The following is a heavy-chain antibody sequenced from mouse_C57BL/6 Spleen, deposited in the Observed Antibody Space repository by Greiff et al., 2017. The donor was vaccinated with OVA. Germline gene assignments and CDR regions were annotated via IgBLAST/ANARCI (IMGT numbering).Heavy chain of an antibody. Sequence: VQGVESGAEQVRPGTSVKMSCKASGYTFTNYWIGWAKQRPGHGLEWIGDIYPGGGYTNYNEKFKGKATLTADKSSSTAYMQFSSLTSEDSAIYYCARGRNGYDGGDAMDYWGQGTSVTVSS. J-gene: IGHJ4*01. CDR1: GYTFTNYW. CDR2: IYPGGGYT. V-gene: IGHV1-63*01. D-gene: IGHD2-2*01. CDR3: ARGRNGYDGGDAMDY.